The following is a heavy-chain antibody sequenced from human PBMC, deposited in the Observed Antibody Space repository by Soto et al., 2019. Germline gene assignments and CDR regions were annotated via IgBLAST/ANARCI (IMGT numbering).Heavy chain of an antibody. D-gene: IGHD5-18*01. V-gene: IGHV3-23*01. CDR1: GFTFSSYA. CDR2: ISGGIGST. Sequence: EVQLLESGGGLVQPGGSLRLSCAASGFTFSSYAVSWLRQAPGKGLEWVSTISGGIGSTFYADSVKGRFTISRDNSKNTLYLQMNSLRAEDTAVYYCAKDLYSYNSYEAFDIWGQGTMVIVSS. CDR3: AKDLYSYNSYEAFDI. J-gene: IGHJ3*02.